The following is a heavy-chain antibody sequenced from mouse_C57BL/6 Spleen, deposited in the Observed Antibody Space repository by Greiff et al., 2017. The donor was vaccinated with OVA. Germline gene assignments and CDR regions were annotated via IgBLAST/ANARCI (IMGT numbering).Heavy chain of an antibody. Sequence: QVHVKQPGAELVKPGASVKLSCKASGYTFTSYWMHWVKQRPGQGLEWIGMIHPNSGSTNYNEKFKSKATLTVDKSSSTAYMQLSSLTSEDSAVYYCARSPTGGYFDVWGTGTTVTVSS. V-gene: IGHV1-64*01. CDR3: ARSPTGGYFDV. D-gene: IGHD4-1*02. CDR2: IHPNSGST. J-gene: IGHJ1*03. CDR1: GYTFTSYW.